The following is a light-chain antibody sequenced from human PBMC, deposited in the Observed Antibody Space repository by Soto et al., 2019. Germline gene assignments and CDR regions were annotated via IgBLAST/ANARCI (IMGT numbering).Light chain of an antibody. CDR3: AAWDDSLNGYV. J-gene: IGLJ1*01. V-gene: IGLV1-44*01. Sequence: QSVLTQPPSASGTPGQRVTISCSGSSSNIGSNTVNWYQQHPGTAPKLLIFTNNQRPSGVPDRFSGSKSGTSGSLAISGLQSEDEADYYCAAWDDSLNGYVFGAGTKLTVL. CDR2: TNN. CDR1: SSNIGSNT.